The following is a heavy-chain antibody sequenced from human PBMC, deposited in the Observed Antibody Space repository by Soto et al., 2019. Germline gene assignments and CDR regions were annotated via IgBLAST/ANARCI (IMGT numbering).Heavy chain of an antibody. CDR2: MYPGGDR. D-gene: IGHD2-21*01. Sequence: GGPIPSCGGSGLSVSDNDMLWVRQAPGRGLESVSVMYPGGDRHYAYSVKGRFTMSRDKSENTLYLQMNILRDEDTGVYFCVSRIPSWVFDYWGLGTMVTVSS. CDR3: VSRIPSWVFDY. J-gene: IGHJ4*01. CDR1: GLSVSDND. V-gene: IGHV3-53*01.